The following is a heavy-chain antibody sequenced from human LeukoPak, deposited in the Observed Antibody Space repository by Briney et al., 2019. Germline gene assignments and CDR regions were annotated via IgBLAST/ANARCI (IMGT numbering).Heavy chain of an antibody. CDR2: IYYITGRT. CDR1: GGSINSRSYY. Sequence: SETLSLTCTVSGGSINSRSYYWGWIRQPPGKGLEWIGNIYYITGRTDYNPSLKSRVTISVDTSENQFSLKLTSVTAADTAVYYCTRKREGPATGIDYWGQGTLVTVSS. V-gene: IGHV4-39*07. D-gene: IGHD2-15*01. CDR3: TRKREGPATGIDY. J-gene: IGHJ4*02.